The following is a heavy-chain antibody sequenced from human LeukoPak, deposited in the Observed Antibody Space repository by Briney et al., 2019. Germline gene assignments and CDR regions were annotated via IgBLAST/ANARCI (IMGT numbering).Heavy chain of an antibody. CDR2: ISGSGGIT. V-gene: IGHV3-23*01. J-gene: IGHJ4*02. CDR3: AKGRGLIIPLDY. D-gene: IGHD3-10*01. CDR1: GFTLSSYV. Sequence: EPGGSLRLSCAASGFTLSSYVMSWVRQAPGKGQEWVSGISGSGGITYYADSVKGRFTISRDNSKNTLYLQMNSLRAEDTAVYYCAKGRGLIIPLDYWGQGTLVTVSS.